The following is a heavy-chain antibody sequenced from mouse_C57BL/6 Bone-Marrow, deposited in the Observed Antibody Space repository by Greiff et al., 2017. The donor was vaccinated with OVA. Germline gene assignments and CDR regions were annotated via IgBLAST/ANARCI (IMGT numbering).Heavy chain of an antibody. V-gene: IGHV1-9*01. CDR2: ILPGSDST. Sequence: QVQLQQSGAELMKPGASVKLSCKATGYTFTGYWIEWVKQRPGHGLEWIGEILPGSDSTNYNEKFKGKATFTADTSSNTAYMQLSSLTTEDSAIYYCAREEDMGYSFDYWGQGTTLTVSS. CDR3: AREEDMGYSFDY. CDR1: GYTFTGYW. J-gene: IGHJ2*01. D-gene: IGHD1-1*02.